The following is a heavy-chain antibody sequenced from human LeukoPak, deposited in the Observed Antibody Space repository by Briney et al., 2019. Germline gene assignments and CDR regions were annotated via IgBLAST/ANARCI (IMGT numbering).Heavy chain of an antibody. V-gene: IGHV3-7*01. CDR2: IYPDGNDI. CDR3: AREVQVGIGAYNY. Sequence: PGGSLRLSCVASGFTFSSYYMSWVRQAPGKGLEWVAHIYPDGNDIYYVDSVRGRFTISRDNAKNSLYLQVNSLRAEDTAVYYCAREVQVGIGAYNYWGQGTLVTVSS. J-gene: IGHJ4*02. CDR1: GFTFSSYY. D-gene: IGHD3-16*01.